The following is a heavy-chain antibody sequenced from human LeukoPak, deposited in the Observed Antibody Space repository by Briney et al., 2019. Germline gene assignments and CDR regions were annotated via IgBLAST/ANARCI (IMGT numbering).Heavy chain of an antibody. CDR1: GGSISSYY. D-gene: IGHD4-17*01. CDR3: ATLGGYGDSPFDY. J-gene: IGHJ4*02. Sequence: SETLSLTCTVSGGSISSYYWSWIRQPAGKGLEWIGRIYTSGSTNYNPSLKSRVTISVDTSKNQFSLKLSSVTAADTAVYYCATLGGYGDSPFDYLGQGTLVTVSS. CDR2: IYTSGST. V-gene: IGHV4-4*07.